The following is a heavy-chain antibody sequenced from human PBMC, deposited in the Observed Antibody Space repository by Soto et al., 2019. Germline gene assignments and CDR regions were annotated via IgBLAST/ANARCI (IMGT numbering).Heavy chain of an antibody. CDR3: AKDNALELPPDYFDY. J-gene: IGHJ4*02. V-gene: IGHV3-43*01. Sequence: GGSLRLSCAASGFTFYDYTMHWVRQAPGKGLEWVSLISWDGGSTYYADSVKGRFTISRDNSKNSLYLQMNSLRTEDTALYYCAKDNALELPPDYFDYWGQGTLVTVSS. D-gene: IGHD1-26*01. CDR1: GFTFYDYT. CDR2: ISWDGGST.